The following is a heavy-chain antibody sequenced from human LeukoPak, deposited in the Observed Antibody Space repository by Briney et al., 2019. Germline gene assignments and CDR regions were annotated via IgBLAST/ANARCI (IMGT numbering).Heavy chain of an antibody. CDR1: GDSVSSGLYY. J-gene: IGHJ4*02. V-gene: IGHV4-61*01. D-gene: IGHD2-15*01. CDR3: ARIHRYCSGGACYVLDN. CDR2: LYFSGST. Sequence: SETLSLTCTVSGDSVSSGLYYWSWIRQPPGKGLEWIGNLYFSGSTNYNPSFKSRITILVDTSRNQFSLQLSSVTAADTAVYYCARIHRYCSGGACYVLDNWGQGTLVAVSS.